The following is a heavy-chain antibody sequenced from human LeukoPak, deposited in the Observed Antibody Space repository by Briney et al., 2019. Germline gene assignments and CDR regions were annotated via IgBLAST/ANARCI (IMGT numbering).Heavy chain of an antibody. D-gene: IGHD5-24*01. J-gene: IGHJ4*02. CDR2: IIPILGIA. V-gene: IGHV1-69*04. CDR1: GGTFSSYA. Sequence: SVKVSCKASGGTFSSYAISWVRQAPGQGLDWMGRIIPILGIANYAQKFHGRLTITADKSTSTAYMELSSLRSEDTAVYYCARDGEMATMGFDHWRQGTLVTVSP. CDR3: ARDGEMATMGFDH.